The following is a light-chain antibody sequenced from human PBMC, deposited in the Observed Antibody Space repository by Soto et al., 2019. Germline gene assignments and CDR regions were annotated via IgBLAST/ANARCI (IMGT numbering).Light chain of an antibody. CDR1: QRLSASD. J-gene: IGKJ5*01. CDR3: QQYGSSPRIT. V-gene: IGKV3-20*01. CDR2: GVS. Sequence: EIILSQSPGTLSLSPGQRATLSCRASQRLSASDIAWYQQKPGQAPKFLIYGVSSRATGIPDRFSGSGSGTDFTLTISRLEPEDFAVYHCQQYGSSPRITFGQGTRLEI.